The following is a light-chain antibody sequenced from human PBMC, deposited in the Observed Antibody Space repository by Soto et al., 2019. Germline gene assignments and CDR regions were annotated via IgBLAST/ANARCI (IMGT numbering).Light chain of an antibody. V-gene: IGKV3-15*01. CDR3: QQYNNWPPFT. J-gene: IGKJ3*01. CDR2: ETS. Sequence: IFMTQSPGTLSVSPGERATLSCRASQNIRSNLAWYQQKPGQAPRLLIYETSIRAPGIPARFSGSGSGTEFTLTISSLQSEDFAVYHCQQYNNWPPFTFGPGTKVDIK. CDR1: QNIRSN.